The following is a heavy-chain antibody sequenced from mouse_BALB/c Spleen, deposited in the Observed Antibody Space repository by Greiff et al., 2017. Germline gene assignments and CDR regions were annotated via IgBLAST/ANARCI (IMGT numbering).Heavy chain of an antibody. Sequence: EVKLMESGGGLVQPGGSLRLSCATSGFTFSDFSMEWVRQPPGKRLEWIAASRNNANDYTTEYSASVKGRFIVSRDTSQSILYHQMNALRAEDTAIYCGAKDGYDDAMDYWGQGTSVTVSS. CDR2: SRNNANDYTT. D-gene: IGHD2-14*01. CDR1: GFTFSDFS. J-gene: IGHJ4*01. V-gene: IGHV7-1*02. CDR3: AKDGYDDAMDY.